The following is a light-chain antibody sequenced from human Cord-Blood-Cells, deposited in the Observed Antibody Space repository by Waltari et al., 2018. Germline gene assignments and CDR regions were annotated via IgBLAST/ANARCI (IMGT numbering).Light chain of an antibody. V-gene: IGLV2-14*01. Sequence: QPALTLPASVSGSPGQSTTISSTATSSDVGSYNYDSRYQPHPRNPPKLMIYEVRKRPAGFSIRFSCSKCGNTASLTISGLQAEDEADYYCSSYTSSSTLVVFGGGTNLTVL. CDR2: EVR. CDR3: SSYTSSSTLVV. J-gene: IGLJ2*01. CDR1: SSDVGSYNY.